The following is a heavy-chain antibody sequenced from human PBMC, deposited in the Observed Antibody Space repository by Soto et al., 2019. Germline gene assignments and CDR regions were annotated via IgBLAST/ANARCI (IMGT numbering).Heavy chain of an antibody. CDR3: ATTQSRSGIILDY. CDR1: GFTFSSYG. Sequence: QVQLVESGGGVVQPGRSLRLSCAASGFTFSSYGMHWVRQAPCKGLEWVAVIWYDGSNKYNADSVKGRFTISRDNSKNTLYLQMNSLRAEDTAVYYCATTQSRSGIILDYWGQGTLVIVSS. V-gene: IGHV3-33*01. CDR2: IWYDGSNK. J-gene: IGHJ4*02. D-gene: IGHD3-10*01.